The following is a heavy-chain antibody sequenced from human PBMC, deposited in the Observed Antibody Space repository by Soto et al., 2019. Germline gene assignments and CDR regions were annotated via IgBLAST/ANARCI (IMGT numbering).Heavy chain of an antibody. J-gene: IGHJ5*02. CDR2: IYYSGST. D-gene: IGHD6-19*01. V-gene: IGHV4-59*01. CDR1: GGSISSYY. Sequence: QVQLQESGPGLVKPSETLSLTCTVSGGSISSYYWSWIRQPPGKGLEWIGYIYYSGSTNYNPSLKSRVTISVDTSKNQFSLKLSSVTAADTAVYYCARGRIAVAGNPWGQGTLVTVSS. CDR3: ARGRIAVAGNP.